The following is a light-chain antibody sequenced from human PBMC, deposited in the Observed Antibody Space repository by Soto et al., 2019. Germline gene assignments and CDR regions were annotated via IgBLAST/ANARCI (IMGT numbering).Light chain of an antibody. CDR1: QSVSYY. CDR2: DAS. Sequence: EIVLTQSPGTLSLSPGERATLSCRASQSVSYYLAWYQQKAGQAPRLLIYDASSRATGVPDRFSGSGSATEFTLTISRLEPEDFAVYYCQHCHPYAVSPPLTFGGGTKVELK. V-gene: IGKV3-20*01. J-gene: IGKJ4*01. CDR3: QHCHPYAVSPPLT.